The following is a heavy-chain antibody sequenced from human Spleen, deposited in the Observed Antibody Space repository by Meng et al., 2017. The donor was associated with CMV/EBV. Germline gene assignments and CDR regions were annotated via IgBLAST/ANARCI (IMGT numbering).Heavy chain of an antibody. D-gene: IGHD3-10*01. CDR2: INGDATRT. CDR1: GFTFTKHW. Sequence: GESLKISCAASGFTFTKHWIHWVRQAPGKGLEWVSRINGDATRTSYVDSVEGRFTITRDNAKNTLYLQMNSLRAEDTAVYYCARLQTLWLKGAFDIWGQGTMVTVSS. J-gene: IGHJ3*02. V-gene: IGHV3-74*01. CDR3: ARLQTLWLKGAFDI.